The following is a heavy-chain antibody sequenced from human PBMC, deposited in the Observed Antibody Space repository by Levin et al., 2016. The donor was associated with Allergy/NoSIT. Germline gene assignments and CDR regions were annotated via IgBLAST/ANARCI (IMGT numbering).Heavy chain of an antibody. D-gene: IGHD2-15*01. CDR1: GYSFTTYW. V-gene: IGHV5-51*01. J-gene: IGHJ4*02. CDR3: ARLIPVRIPYYFDS. CDR2: IYPGDSDT. Sequence: GGSLRLSCKGSGYSFTTYWIGWVRQMPGKGLEWMGIIYPGDSDTRYSPSFQGQVTISADKSISTAYLQWSSLKASDTAMYYCARLIPVRIPYYFDSWGQGTLVTVSS.